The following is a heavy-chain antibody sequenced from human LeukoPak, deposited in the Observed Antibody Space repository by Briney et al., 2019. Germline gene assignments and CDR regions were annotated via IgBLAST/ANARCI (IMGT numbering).Heavy chain of an antibody. CDR2: IIPIFGTA. J-gene: IGHJ4*02. V-gene: IGHV1-69*13. D-gene: IGHD3-16*02. CDR3: ARVSIMITFGGVIESPLFDY. CDR1: GGTFSSYA. Sequence: ASVKVSCKASGGTFSSYAISWVRQAPGQGLEWMGGIIPIFGTANYAQKFQGRVTITADESTSTAYMELSSLRSDDTAVYYCARVSIMITFGGVIESPLFDYWGQGTLVTVSS.